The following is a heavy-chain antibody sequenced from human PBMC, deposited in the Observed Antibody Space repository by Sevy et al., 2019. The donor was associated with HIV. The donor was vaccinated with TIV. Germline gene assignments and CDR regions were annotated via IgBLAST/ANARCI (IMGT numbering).Heavy chain of an antibody. D-gene: IGHD2-15*01. V-gene: IGHV3-53*01. CDR2: IHSGGKI. J-gene: IGHJ6*02. Sequence: GGSLRLSCAASGFSVSSNYMRWVRQAPGKGREWVSVIHSGGKISYADSVQGRFTISRDNSKNTLYLQMNSLRAEDTAVYYCAREDIVLGEDNYYGIDVWGQGTTVTVSS. CDR3: AREDIVLGEDNYYGIDV. CDR1: GFSVSSNY.